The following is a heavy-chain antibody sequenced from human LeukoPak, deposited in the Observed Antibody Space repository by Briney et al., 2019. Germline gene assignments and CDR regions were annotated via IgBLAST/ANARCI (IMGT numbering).Heavy chain of an antibody. CDR2: ISASGGST. Sequence: GGSLRLSCAASGFTFSSSAMSWVRQVPGKGLEWVSGISASGGSTYYADSVRGRFTISRDNSKNTLYVQMNSLRDEDTAVYYCAKPRVPLRGGYYFDYWGQGTLVTVSS. CDR3: AKPRVPLRGGYYFDY. V-gene: IGHV3-23*01. D-gene: IGHD1-1*01. CDR1: GFTFSSSA. J-gene: IGHJ4*02.